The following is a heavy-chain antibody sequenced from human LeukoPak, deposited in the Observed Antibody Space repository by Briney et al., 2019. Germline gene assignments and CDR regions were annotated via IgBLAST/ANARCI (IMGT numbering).Heavy chain of an antibody. CDR1: GDSISSYY. D-gene: IGHD3-10*01. CDR3: ARQRRITMVRGVFDY. V-gene: IGHV4-34*01. Sequence: PSETLSPTCTVSGDSISSYYWSWVRQPPGKGLEWVGEINHSGSTNYNPSLKSRVTISVDTSKNQFSLKLSSVTAADTAVYYCARQRRITMVRGVFDYWGQGTLVTVSS. CDR2: INHSGST. J-gene: IGHJ4*02.